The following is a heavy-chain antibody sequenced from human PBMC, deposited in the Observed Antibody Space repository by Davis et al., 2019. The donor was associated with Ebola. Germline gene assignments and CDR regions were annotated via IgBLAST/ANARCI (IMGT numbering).Heavy chain of an antibody. CDR3: ARGDILTGYWN. D-gene: IGHD3-9*01. V-gene: IGHV4-39*07. Sequence: MPSETLSLTCTVSGGSIISSSSYWGWIRQPPRKGLEWIGSIYYSGITYYNPSLKSRVTISVDTSKNQFSLKLSSVTAADTAVYYCARGDILTGYWNWGQGTLVTVSS. CDR2: IYYSGIT. CDR1: GGSIISSSSY. J-gene: IGHJ4*02.